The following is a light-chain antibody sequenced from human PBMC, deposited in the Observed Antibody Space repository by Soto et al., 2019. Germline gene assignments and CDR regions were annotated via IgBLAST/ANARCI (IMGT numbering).Light chain of an antibody. CDR2: GAS. Sequence: ETVMTQSPATLSVSPGERATLSCRASQSVSSSLAWYQQKPGQAPRLLISGASTRATGIPARFSGSGSGTEFTLTISSLQSEDFVVYYCQQYNNWPLTFGGGTKVEIK. CDR1: QSVSSS. V-gene: IGKV3-15*01. CDR3: QQYNNWPLT. J-gene: IGKJ4*01.